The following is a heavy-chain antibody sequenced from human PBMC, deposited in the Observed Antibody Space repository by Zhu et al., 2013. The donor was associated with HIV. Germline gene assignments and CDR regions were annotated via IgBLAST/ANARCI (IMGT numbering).Heavy chain of an antibody. Sequence: QVQLVQSGPEVKKPGASVRVSCKASGYTLTGNYLHWVRQAPGQGLEWLGWMNPRTGGTDYAQKFRGRVTMTRDTSINTAYMELSRLRSDDTAVYYCARDRFRRFGCFDYWGQGTLVTVSS. CDR3: ARDRFRRFGCFDY. V-gene: IGHV1-2*02. D-gene: IGHD2-21*01. J-gene: IGHJ4*02. CDR1: GYTLTGNY. CDR2: MNPRTGGT.